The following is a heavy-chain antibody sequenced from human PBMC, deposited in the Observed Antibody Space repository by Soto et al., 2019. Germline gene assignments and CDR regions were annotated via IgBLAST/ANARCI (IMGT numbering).Heavy chain of an antibody. V-gene: IGHV3-30-3*01. J-gene: IGHJ4*02. Sequence: GGSLRLSCAASGFTFSGCGMHWVRQTPGKGPEWVAAVSSDGSDEYYADSVRGRSSISRDNSKNTMYLQMNSLKTDDTAVYYCTRGTQHYFDYWGQGTLVTVSS. CDR3: TRGTQHYFDY. CDR2: VSSDGSDE. CDR1: GFTFSGCG.